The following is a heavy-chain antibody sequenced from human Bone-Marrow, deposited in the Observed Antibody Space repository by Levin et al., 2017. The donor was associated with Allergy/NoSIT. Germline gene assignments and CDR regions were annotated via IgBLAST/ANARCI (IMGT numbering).Heavy chain of an antibody. CDR2: ISSSGSTI. V-gene: IGHV3-48*03. CDR3: ARDRTRRQTQTHYYDSSGSVRGIYFDY. D-gene: IGHD3-22*01. J-gene: IGHJ4*02. Sequence: GGSLRLSCAASGFTFSSYEMNWVRQAPGKGLEWVSYISSSGSTIYYADSVKGRFTISRDNAKNSLYLQMNSLRAEDTAVYYCARDRTRRQTQTHYYDSSGSVRGIYFDYWGQGTLVTVSS. CDR1: GFTFSSYE.